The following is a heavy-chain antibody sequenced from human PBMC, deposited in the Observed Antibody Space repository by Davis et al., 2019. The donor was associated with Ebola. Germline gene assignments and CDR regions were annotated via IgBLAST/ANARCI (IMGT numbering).Heavy chain of an antibody. CDR3: ARLWIPYSYFDY. CDR2: IYYNGQT. V-gene: IGHV4-30-4*08. J-gene: IGHJ4*02. Sequence: PSETLSLACTVSGDSINNGDYYWTWIRQPPGKGLEWIGHIYYNGQTSYRSSLKSRIAMSLDMSKNQFSLKLNSLTATDTAVYYCARLWIPYSYFDYWGQGTLVPVSS. CDR1: GDSINNGDYY. D-gene: IGHD2-21*01.